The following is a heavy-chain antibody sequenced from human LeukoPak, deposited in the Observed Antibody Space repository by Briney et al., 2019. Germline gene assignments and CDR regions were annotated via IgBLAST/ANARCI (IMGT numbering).Heavy chain of an antibody. Sequence: GGSLRLSCAASGFTFSSYCMSWVRQAPGKGLQWVANIKQDGSERYYVDSVKGRFTISRDNAKNSLYLQMNSLRAEDTAVYYCARILDYYYYGMDVWGQGTTVTVSS. CDR3: ARILDYYYYGMDV. CDR1: GFTFSSYC. V-gene: IGHV3-7*01. J-gene: IGHJ6*02. CDR2: IKQDGSER.